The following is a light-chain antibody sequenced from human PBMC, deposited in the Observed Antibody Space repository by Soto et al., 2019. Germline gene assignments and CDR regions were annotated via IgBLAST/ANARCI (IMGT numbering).Light chain of an antibody. V-gene: IGLV2-8*01. CDR2: VVS. J-gene: IGLJ3*02. CDR1: SSDVGGYNY. Sequence: QSALTQPPSASGSPGQSVTISCTGTSSDVGGYNYVSWYQQHPGKAPKLMIYVVSKRPSGVPDRFSGSKSGNTASLTVSGLHAEDEADYYCTSYAGDTSLGVLGGGTKLTVL. CDR3: TSYAGDTSLGV.